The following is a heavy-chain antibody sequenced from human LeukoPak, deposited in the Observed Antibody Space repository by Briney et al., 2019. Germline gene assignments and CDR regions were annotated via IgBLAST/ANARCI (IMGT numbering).Heavy chain of an antibody. CDR1: GGSISSYY. J-gene: IGHJ1*01. Sequence: SETLSLTCTVSGGSISSYYWSWIRQPPGKGLEWIGYIYYSGSTNYNPSLKSRVTISVDTTKNQLSLKLSSVTAADTAVYYCARGGKRFGEFTRAEYFQHWGQGTLVTVSS. D-gene: IGHD3-10*01. V-gene: IGHV4-59*08. CDR2: IYYSGST. CDR3: ARGGKRFGEFTRAEYFQH.